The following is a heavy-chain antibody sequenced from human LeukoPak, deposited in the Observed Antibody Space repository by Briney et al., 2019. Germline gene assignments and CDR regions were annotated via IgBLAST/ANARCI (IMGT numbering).Heavy chain of an antibody. Sequence: PGGSLRLSCAASGFTFSSYAMSWVRQAPGKGLEWVSAISGSGGSTYYADSAKGRFTISRDNSKNTLYLQMNSLRAEDTAVYYCAKPPRRQRITMIVVVTTFDYWGREPWSPSPQ. D-gene: IGHD3-22*01. V-gene: IGHV3-23*01. CDR2: ISGSGGST. CDR1: GFTFSSYA. CDR3: AKPPRRQRITMIVVVTTFDY. J-gene: IGHJ4*02.